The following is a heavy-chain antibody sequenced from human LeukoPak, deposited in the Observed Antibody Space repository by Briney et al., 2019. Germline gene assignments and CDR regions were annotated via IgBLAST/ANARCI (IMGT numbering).Heavy chain of an antibody. J-gene: IGHJ4*02. D-gene: IGHD3-22*01. V-gene: IGHV1-69*04. CDR3: ARDYDSSGLSDY. Sequence: SVKVSCKASGGTFSSYAISWVRQAPGQGLEWMGRIIPIFGIANYAQKFQGRVTITADNSTSTAYMELSSLRSEDTAVYYCARDYDSSGLSDYWGQGTLVTVSS. CDR2: IIPIFGIA. CDR1: GGTFSSYA.